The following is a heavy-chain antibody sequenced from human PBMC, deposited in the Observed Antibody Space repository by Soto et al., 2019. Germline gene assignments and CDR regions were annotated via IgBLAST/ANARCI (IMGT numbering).Heavy chain of an antibody. CDR3: ARGGSGWYSDY. CDR1: GYTFFSYD. D-gene: IGHD6-19*01. V-gene: IGHV1-18*01. J-gene: IGHJ4*02. CDR2: ISAYNGNT. Sequence: QVPLVQSGAEVKKPGASVKVSCKASGYTFFSYDMTWVRQAPGQGLEWMGWISAYNGNTNYAQKFQGRATMTTDTSTSTAYMELRSLTSDDTAVYYCARGGSGWYSDYWGQGTLVTVSS.